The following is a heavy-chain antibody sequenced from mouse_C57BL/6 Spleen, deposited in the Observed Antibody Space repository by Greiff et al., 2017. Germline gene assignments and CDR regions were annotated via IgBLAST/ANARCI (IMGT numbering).Heavy chain of an antibody. CDR3: ARSGVTTVAHFDY. CDR2: INPSTGGT. Sequence: VQLKQSGPELVKPGASVKISCKASGYSFTGYYMNWVKQSPEKSLEWIGEINPSTGGTTYNQKFKAKATLTVDKSSSTAYMQLKSLTSEDSAVYYCARSGVTTVAHFDYWGQGTTLTVSS. CDR1: GYSFTGYY. D-gene: IGHD1-1*01. J-gene: IGHJ2*01. V-gene: IGHV1-42*01.